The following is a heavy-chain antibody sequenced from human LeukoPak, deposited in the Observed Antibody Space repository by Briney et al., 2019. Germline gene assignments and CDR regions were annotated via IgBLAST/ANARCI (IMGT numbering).Heavy chain of an antibody. J-gene: IGHJ4*02. V-gene: IGHV4-31*03. CDR3: ARTYYDYVWGSYRPYYFDY. D-gene: IGHD3-16*02. CDR2: IYESGST. CDR1: CGSTSMGGYY. Sequence: PSHTLSLTYTLSCGSTSMGGYYWSWLHRHPGRGLAWNGYIYESGSTHYNPSLNSRATISVDTPNNQFPLTRGSLTAARSAVFYCARTYYDYVWGSYRPYYFDYWGQGTQVTV.